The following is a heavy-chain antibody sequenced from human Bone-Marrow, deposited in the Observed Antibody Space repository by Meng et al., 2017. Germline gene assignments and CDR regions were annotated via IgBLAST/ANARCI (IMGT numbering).Heavy chain of an antibody. CDR2: ISSSSTI. Sequence: GESLKISCAASGFTFSDYYMNWVRQAPGKGLEWVSSISSSSTIYYADSVKGRFTISRDNAKNSLYLQINSLRAEDTAMCYCARVTDSYGSGSGGLFDYWGQGTLVTVSS. CDR1: GFTFSDYY. CDR3: ARVTDSYGSGSGGLFDY. J-gene: IGHJ4*02. V-gene: IGHV3-69-1*01. D-gene: IGHD3-10*01.